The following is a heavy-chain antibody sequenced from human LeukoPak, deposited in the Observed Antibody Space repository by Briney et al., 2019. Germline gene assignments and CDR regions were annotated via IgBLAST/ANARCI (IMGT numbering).Heavy chain of an antibody. CDR1: GFIVSNNY. Sequence: QPGGSLRLSCVASGFIVSNNYMSWVRQAPGKGLEWVSVLYNAGSTYYADSVKGRFTISRDNSKNTLYLQMYSLRAEDTAVYYCAKESETYGWLLPKTFDYWGQGTLVTVSS. D-gene: IGHD3-22*01. J-gene: IGHJ4*02. CDR2: LYNAGST. CDR3: AKESETYGWLLPKTFDY. V-gene: IGHV3-53*01.